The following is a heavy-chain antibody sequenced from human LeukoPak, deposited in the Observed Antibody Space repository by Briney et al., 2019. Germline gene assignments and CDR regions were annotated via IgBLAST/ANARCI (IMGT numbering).Heavy chain of an antibody. V-gene: IGHV4-39*01. J-gene: IGHJ4*02. CDR2: IYYSGST. Sequence: SQTLSLTCTVSGGSISSSSYYWGWIRQPPGKGLEWIGSIYYSGSTYYNPSLKSRVTISVDTSKNQFSLKLSSVTAADTAVYYCARLSSSYYYFDYWGQGTLVTVSS. CDR1: GGSISSSSYY. D-gene: IGHD3-22*01. CDR3: ARLSSSYYYFDY.